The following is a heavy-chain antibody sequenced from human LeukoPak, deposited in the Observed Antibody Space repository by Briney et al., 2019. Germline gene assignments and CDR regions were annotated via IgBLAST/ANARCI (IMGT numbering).Heavy chain of an antibody. J-gene: IGHJ4*02. CDR1: GYTFTSYG. D-gene: IGHD3-22*01. Sequence: ASVKVSCKASGYTFTSYGISWVRQAPGQGLEWMGWISAYNGNTNYAQKLQGRVTMTTDTSTSTAYMELRSLRSDDTAVYYCARDPHYYDSSGYYELWNWGQGTLVTVSS. V-gene: IGHV1-18*01. CDR3: ARDPHYYDSSGYYELWN. CDR2: ISAYNGNT.